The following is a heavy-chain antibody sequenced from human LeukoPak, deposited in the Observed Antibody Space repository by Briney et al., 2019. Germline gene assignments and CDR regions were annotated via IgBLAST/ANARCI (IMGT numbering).Heavy chain of an antibody. J-gene: IGHJ4*02. CDR1: GFTFSSYS. CDR3: ARDTAYGDFPFDY. D-gene: IGHD4-17*01. CDR2: ISSSSSYI. V-gene: IGHV3-21*01. Sequence: KPGGSLRLSCAASGFTFSSYSMTRVRQAPGKGLEWVSSISSSSSYIYYADSVKGRFTISRDNAKNSLYLQMNSLRAEDTAVYYCARDTAYGDFPFDYWGQGTLVTVSS.